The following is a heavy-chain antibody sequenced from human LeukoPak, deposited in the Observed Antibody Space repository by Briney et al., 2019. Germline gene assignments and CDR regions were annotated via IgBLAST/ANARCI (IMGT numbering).Heavy chain of an antibody. CDR3: VKWGEAVRGDF. J-gene: IGHJ4*02. V-gene: IGHV3-49*04. CDR1: GFRFGEYT. CDR2: IRSKGFGGTT. D-gene: IGHD1-26*01. Sequence: GGSLRLSCTASGFRFGEYTLTWVRQAPGQGLEWVGFIRSKGFGGTTQYAASVKGRFTISRDDSKGIAYLQMNSLKPEDTAVYYCVKWGEAVRGDFWGQGTLVTVSS.